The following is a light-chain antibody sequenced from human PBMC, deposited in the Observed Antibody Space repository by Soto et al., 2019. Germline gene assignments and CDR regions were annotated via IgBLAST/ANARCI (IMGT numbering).Light chain of an antibody. CDR3: QSYDSSLSEGV. CDR2: GNS. J-gene: IGLJ2*01. Sequence: QSVLTQPPSVSGAPGQRVTISCTGSSSNIGAVYDVHWYQQLPGTAPKLLIYGNSNRPSGVPDRFSGSKSGTSASLAISGLQDDDEADYYCQSYDSSLSEGVFGGGTKLTVL. CDR1: SSNIGAVYD. V-gene: IGLV1-40*01.